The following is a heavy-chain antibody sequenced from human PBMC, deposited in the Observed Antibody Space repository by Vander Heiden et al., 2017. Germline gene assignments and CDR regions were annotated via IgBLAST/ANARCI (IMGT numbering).Heavy chain of an antibody. V-gene: IGHV3-33*01. CDR1: GFTFSSYG. CDR3: ARATYYYDSSGYYSYYYGMDV. D-gene: IGHD3-22*01. J-gene: IGHJ6*02. Sequence: QVQLVESGGGVVQPGRYLRLSCAASGFTFSSYGMHWVRPAPGKGLEWVAFIWYDGSNKYYADSVKGRFTISRDNSKNTLYLQMNSRRAEDTAVYYCARATYYYDSSGYYSYYYGMDVWGQGTTVTVSS. CDR2: IWYDGSNK.